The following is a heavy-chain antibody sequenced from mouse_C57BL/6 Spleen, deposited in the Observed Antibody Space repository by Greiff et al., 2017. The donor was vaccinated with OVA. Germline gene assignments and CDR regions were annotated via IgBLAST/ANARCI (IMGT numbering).Heavy chain of an antibody. CDR3: ARSDYYGSSYGYFDY. CDR1: GYTFTSYT. CDR2: INPSSGYT. J-gene: IGHJ2*01. D-gene: IGHD1-1*01. Sequence: VKLLESGAELARPGASVKMSCKASGYTFTSYTMHWVKQRPGQGLEWIGYINPSSGYTKYNQKFKDKATLTADKSSSTAYMQLSSLTSEDSAVYYCARSDYYGSSYGYFDYWGQGTTLTVSS. V-gene: IGHV1-4*01.